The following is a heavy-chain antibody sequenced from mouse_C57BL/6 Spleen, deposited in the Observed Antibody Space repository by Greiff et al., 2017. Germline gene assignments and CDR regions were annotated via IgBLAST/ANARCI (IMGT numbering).Heavy chain of an antibody. CDR3: AREEGVTTVGYFDV. CDR2: INPGSGGT. J-gene: IGHJ1*03. D-gene: IGHD1-1*01. Sequence: QVQLQQSGAELVRPGTSVKVSCKASGYAFTNYLIEWVKQRPGQGLEWIGVINPGSGGTNYNEKFKGKATLTADKSSSTAYMQLSSLTSEDSAVYFCAREEGVTTVGYFDVWGTGTTVTVSS. V-gene: IGHV1-54*01. CDR1: GYAFTNYL.